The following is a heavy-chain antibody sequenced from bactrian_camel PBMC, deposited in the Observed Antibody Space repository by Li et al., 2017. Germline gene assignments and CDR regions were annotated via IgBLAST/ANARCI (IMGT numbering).Heavy chain of an antibody. Sequence: HVQLVESGGGAVQAGGSLRLSCVASGYIFSSHCMGWVRQAPGKEREGVAAIGQHGDTSYADSVKGRFTISRDNTRNTLYLQMDSLKPEDTAMYYCAALGSAPCSSGQWLHLPTKNAHWGRGTQVTVS. J-gene: IGHJ4*01. D-gene: IGHD1*01. CDR3: AALGSAPCSSGQWLHLPTKNAH. CDR1: GYIFSSHC. V-gene: IGHV3S26*01. CDR2: IGQHGDT.